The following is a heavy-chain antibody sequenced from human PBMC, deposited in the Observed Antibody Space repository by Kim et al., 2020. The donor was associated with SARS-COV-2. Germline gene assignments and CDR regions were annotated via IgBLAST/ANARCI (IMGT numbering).Heavy chain of an antibody. Sequence: SEKYYVDSVKGRFTISRDNAKNSLYLQVNSLRAEDTAVYYCGRGYGSVDYWGQGTLVTVSS. V-gene: IGHV3-7*01. D-gene: IGHD5-18*01. CDR3: GRGYGSVDY. CDR2: SEK. J-gene: IGHJ4*02.